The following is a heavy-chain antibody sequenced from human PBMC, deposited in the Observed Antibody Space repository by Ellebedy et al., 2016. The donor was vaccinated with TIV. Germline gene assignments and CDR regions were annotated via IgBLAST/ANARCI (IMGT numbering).Heavy chain of an antibody. CDR1: GGSMSNYY. V-gene: IGHV4-59*08. D-gene: IGHD6-19*01. J-gene: IGHJ4*02. CDR3: VRRHSSGWYGY. Sequence: SETLSLTCTVSGGSMSNYYWSWIRQTPGKGLEWIGYVFYSGSTYDNPSLTGRVTISIDTPRNQFSLRLRSVTAADTAVYYCVRRHSSGWYGYWGQGTVVTVSS. CDR2: VFYSGST.